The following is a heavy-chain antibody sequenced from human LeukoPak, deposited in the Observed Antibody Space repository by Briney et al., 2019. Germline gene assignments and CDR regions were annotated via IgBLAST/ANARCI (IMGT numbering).Heavy chain of an antibody. V-gene: IGHV2-5*01. CDR3: AHDTAGIGFDP. CDR1: GFSLTTTGGG. J-gene: IGHJ5*02. CDR2: IYWNDDK. Sequence: CGPTEMNPTQTLTLTCTFSGFSLTTTGGGVTWVRQPPGKALEWLALIYWNDDKHYRPSLKIRLTITKDTSKNPVVLTMTNMDPVDTATYYGAHDTAGIGFDPWGQGTLVTVSS.